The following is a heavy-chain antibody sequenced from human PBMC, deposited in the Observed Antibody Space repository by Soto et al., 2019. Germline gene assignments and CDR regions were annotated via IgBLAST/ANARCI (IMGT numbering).Heavy chain of an antibody. Sequence: EVQLAESGGGLAQPGASLRLSCAASGFTLSGYAMDWVRQAPGKGLEYVSGISSNGVGTYYANSVQGRFTISRDNSKNTVYLQMGSLRPEDMAVYYCARRARQDFYHMDVWGKGTTVTVS. V-gene: IGHV3-64*01. CDR2: ISSNGVGT. CDR1: GFTLSGYA. CDR3: ARRARQDFYHMDV. J-gene: IGHJ6*03. D-gene: IGHD6-6*01.